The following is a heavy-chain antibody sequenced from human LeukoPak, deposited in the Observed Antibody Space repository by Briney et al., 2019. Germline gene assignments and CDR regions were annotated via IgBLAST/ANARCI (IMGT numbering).Heavy chain of an antibody. CDR3: ARVAYYYDSSGYYSGSPDD. D-gene: IGHD3-22*01. CDR1: GYTFTSYD. V-gene: IGHV1-8*01. Sequence: ASVKVSCKASGYTFTSYDINWVRQATGQGLEWMGWMNPNSGNTGYAQKFQGRVTMTRNTSISTAYMELSSLGSEDTAVYYCARVAYYYDSSGYYSGSPDDWGQGTLVTVSS. CDR2: MNPNSGNT. J-gene: IGHJ4*02.